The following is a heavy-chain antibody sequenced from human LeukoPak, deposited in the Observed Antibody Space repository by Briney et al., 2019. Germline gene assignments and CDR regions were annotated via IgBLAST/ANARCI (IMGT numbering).Heavy chain of an antibody. CDR2: IYYSGST. CDR1: GASMSSYY. D-gene: IGHD5-18*01. V-gene: IGHV4-59*01. Sequence: PSETLSLTCTVSGASMSSYYWAWIRQSPEKGLEWIGYIYYSGSTHYSPSFKSRVTISLDTSKNQFSLKLSSVTAADTAVYYCARVDTADDAFDIWGQGTMATVSS. J-gene: IGHJ3*02. CDR3: ARVDTADDAFDI.